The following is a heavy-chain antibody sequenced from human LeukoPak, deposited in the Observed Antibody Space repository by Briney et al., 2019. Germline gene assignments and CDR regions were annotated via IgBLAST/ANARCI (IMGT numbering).Heavy chain of an antibody. V-gene: IGHV3-7*05. CDR1: GFTFSSYW. J-gene: IGHJ4*02. Sequence: GGSLRLSCAASGFTFSSYWMSRVRQAPGKGLEWVANIKQDGSEKDYVDSVKRRFTISRDNAKNSLYLQMNSLRAEDTAVYYCARDLFNYYDSSGRDDYWGQGNLVTVSS. CDR2: IKQDGSEK. CDR3: ARDLFNYYDSSGRDDY. D-gene: IGHD3-22*01.